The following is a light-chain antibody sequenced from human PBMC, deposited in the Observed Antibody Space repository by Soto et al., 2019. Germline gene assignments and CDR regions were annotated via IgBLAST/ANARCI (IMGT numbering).Light chain of an antibody. CDR3: GSYTSATTWV. CDR1: SSDIGRYNY. Sequence: QSALTQPASVSGSPGQSITISCTGSSSDIGRYNYVSWYQQLPGKAPKLMIYEVSNRPSGVSNRFSGSKSGNTASLSISGLQTEDEADYYCGSYTSATTWVFGGGTKPTVL. V-gene: IGLV2-14*03. CDR2: EVS. J-gene: IGLJ3*02.